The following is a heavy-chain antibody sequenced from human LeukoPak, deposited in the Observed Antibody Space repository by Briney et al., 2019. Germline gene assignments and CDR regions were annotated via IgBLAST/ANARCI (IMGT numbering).Heavy chain of an antibody. CDR2: ISAYNGNT. CDR1: GYTFTSYG. V-gene: IGHV1-18*01. CDR3: ARSPYYDFWSAPYNWFDP. Sequence: ASVKVSCTASGYTFTSYGISWVRQAPGQGLEWMGWISAYNGNTNYAQKLQGRVTMTTDTSTSTAYMELRSLRSDDTAVYYCARSPYYDFWSAPYNWFDPWGQGTLVTVSS. D-gene: IGHD3-3*01. J-gene: IGHJ5*02.